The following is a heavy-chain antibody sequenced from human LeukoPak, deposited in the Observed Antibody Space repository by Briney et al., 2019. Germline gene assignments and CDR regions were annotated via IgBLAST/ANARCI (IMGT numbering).Heavy chain of an antibody. D-gene: IGHD3-10*01. J-gene: IGHJ5*02. V-gene: IGHV4-59*01. CDR1: GGSISSYY. CDR2: IYYSGST. CDR3: ARAEERYYYGSGSYPNWFDP. Sequence: SETLSLTCTVSGGSISSYYWSWIRQPPGKGLEWIGYIYYSGSTNYNPSLKSRVTISVDTSKNQFSLKLSSVTAADTAVYYCARAEERYYYGSGSYPNWFDPWGQGTLVTVSS.